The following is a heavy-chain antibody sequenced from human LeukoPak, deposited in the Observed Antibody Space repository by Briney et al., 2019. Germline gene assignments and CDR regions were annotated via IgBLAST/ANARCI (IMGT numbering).Heavy chain of an antibody. J-gene: IGHJ3*02. CDR3: ARRIGVAGTEAFDN. V-gene: IGHV5-51*01. CDR2: MYPGDSDD. Sequence: GESPKISWKGSGYSFTSYWIAWVLQMPGKGLECMGIMYPGDSDDRYCPSFLGQLPISVDKSSSTAYLQWSSLQASDSAMYYCARRIGVAGTEAFDNWGQRAMVTGSS. CDR1: GYSFTSYW. D-gene: IGHD6-19*01.